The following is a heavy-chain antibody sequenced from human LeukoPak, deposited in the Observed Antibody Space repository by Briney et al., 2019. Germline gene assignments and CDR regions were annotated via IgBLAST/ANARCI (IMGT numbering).Heavy chain of an antibody. J-gene: IGHJ4*02. V-gene: IGHV4-34*01. Sequence: SETLSLTCAVYGGSFSGYYWSWIRQPPGKGLEWIGEINHSGGTNYNPSLESRVTISVDTSKNQFSLKLSSVTAADTAVYYCARVRSPGISGYWGQGTLVTVSS. CDR1: GGSFSGYY. D-gene: IGHD3-10*01. CDR2: INHSGGT. CDR3: ARVRSPGISGY.